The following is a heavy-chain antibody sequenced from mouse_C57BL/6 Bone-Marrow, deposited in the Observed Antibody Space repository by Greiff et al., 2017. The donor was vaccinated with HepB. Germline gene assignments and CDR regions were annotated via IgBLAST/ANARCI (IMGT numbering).Heavy chain of an antibody. Sequence: QVQLQQPGAELVKPGASVKLSCKASGYTFTSYWMQWVKQRPGQGLEWIGEIDPSDSYTNYNQKFKGKATLTVDTSSSTAYMQLSSLTSEDSAVYYCARDYGGPYYFDYWGQGTTLTVSS. CDR3: ARDYGGPYYFDY. V-gene: IGHV1-50*01. D-gene: IGHD1-1*01. J-gene: IGHJ2*01. CDR2: IDPSDSYT. CDR1: GYTFTSYW.